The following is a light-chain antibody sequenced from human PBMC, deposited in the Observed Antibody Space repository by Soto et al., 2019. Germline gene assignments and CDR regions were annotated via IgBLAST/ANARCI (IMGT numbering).Light chain of an antibody. J-gene: IGLJ2*01. CDR2: DVI. CDR3: SSYGGTYSFGVL. CDR1: SSDVGGYHY. V-gene: IGLV2-11*01. Sequence: QSALTQPASVSGSPGQSITISCTGSSSDVGGYHYVSWYQQYPGKAPKVMIYDVIKRPSGVPERFSGAKSGNTASLTISGLQGEDEADYYCSSYGGTYSFGVLFGGGTKLTVL.